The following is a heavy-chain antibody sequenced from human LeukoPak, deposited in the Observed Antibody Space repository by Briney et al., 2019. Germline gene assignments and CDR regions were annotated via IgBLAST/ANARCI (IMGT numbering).Heavy chain of an antibody. CDR2: IYYTGST. CDR3: ARGTYSSGWYVAFDY. CDR1: GGSISSSSCP. Sequence: SETLSLTCTVSGGSISSSSCPWGWIRQPPGKGLEWIGSIYYTGSTHYNPSLQSRVTISVDTSKNQFSLKLSSVTAADTAVYFCARGTYSSGWYVAFDYWGQGALVTVSS. D-gene: IGHD6-19*01. V-gene: IGHV4-39*01. J-gene: IGHJ4*02.